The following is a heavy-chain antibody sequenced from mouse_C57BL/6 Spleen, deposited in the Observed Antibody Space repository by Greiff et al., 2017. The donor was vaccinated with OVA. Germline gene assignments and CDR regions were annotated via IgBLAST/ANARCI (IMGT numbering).Heavy chain of an antibody. CDR2: IHPNSGST. Sequence: QVQLQQPGAELVKPGASVKLSCKASGYTFTSYWMHWVKQRPGQGLEWIGMIHPNSGSTNYNEKFKGKATLTVDTSSSTAYMQLSSLTSEDSAVYYCAASYRGFAYWGQGTLVTVSA. CDR3: AASYRGFAY. V-gene: IGHV1-64*01. D-gene: IGHD6-1*01. J-gene: IGHJ3*01. CDR1: GYTFTSYW.